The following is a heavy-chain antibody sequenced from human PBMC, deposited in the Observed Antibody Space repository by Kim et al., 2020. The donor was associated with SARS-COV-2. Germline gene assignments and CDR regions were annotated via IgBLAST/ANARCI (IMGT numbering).Heavy chain of an antibody. D-gene: IGHD3-3*01. CDR2: INPNTGAS. V-gene: IGHV1-2*06. CDR3: ARAQQSVVGYYPDY. Sequence: ASVKVSCKTTGYTFKGFSIHWVRQAPGLGLEWVGRINPNTGASFLAQRVQGRVTMARDTSINTAYMELRSLTSDDTAIYFCARAQQSVVGYYPDYWGQGTLLTVSS. J-gene: IGHJ4*02. CDR1: GYTFKGFS.